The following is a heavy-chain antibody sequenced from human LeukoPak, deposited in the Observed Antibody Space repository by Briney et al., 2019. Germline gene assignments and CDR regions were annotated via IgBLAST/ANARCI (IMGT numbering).Heavy chain of an antibody. D-gene: IGHD3-3*01. J-gene: IGHJ6*02. CDR3: AREKNYDFWSGYFSTARTFYYGMDV. CDR1: GFTVSSNY. V-gene: IGHV3-66*01. CDR2: IYSGGST. Sequence: GGSLRLSCAASGFTVSSNYMSWVRQAPGKGLEWGSVIYSGGSTYYADSVKGRFTISRDNSKNTLYLQMNSLRAEDTAVYYCAREKNYDFWSGYFSTARTFYYGMDVWGQGTTVTVSS.